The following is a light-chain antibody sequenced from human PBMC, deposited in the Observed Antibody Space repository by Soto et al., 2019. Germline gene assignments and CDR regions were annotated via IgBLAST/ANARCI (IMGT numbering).Light chain of an antibody. J-gene: IGLJ2*01. V-gene: IGLV2-14*03. CDR1: SSDVGGYNF. CDR2: NVY. CDR3: NSYTSSSTLV. Sequence: QSALTQPASVSGSPGQSITISCTGTSSDVGGYNFVSWYQQHPGKAPKLMLYNVYDRPSGISHRFSGSRSGNTASLTISGLQSEDEANYYCNSYTSSSTLVFGGGTKLTLL.